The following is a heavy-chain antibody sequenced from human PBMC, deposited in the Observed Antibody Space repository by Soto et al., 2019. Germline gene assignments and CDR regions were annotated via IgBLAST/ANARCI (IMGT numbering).Heavy chain of an antibody. CDR3: ASEPQLRRSNWFDP. D-gene: IGHD2-2*01. J-gene: IGHJ5*02. V-gene: IGHV4-34*01. CDR1: GGSFSGYY. Sequence: SETLSLTCAVYGGSFSGYYWSWIRQPPGKGLEWIGEINHSGSTNYNPSLKSRVTISVDTSKTQFSLKLRSVTAADTAVYYRASEPQLRRSNWFDPWGQGTLVTVSS. CDR2: INHSGST.